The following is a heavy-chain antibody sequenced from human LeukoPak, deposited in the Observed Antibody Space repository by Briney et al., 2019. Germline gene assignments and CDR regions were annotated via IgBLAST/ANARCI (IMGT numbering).Heavy chain of an antibody. CDR3: AREELDSSLSDAFDI. J-gene: IGHJ3*02. CDR1: GYIFTNYD. Sequence: ASVKVSCTASGYIFTNYDINWVRQAAGQGLEWVGWINPTSGNTGYAQKFQGRVTITRNTSISTAYMELSSLRSEDTAVYYCAREELDSSLSDAFDIWGQGTMVTVSS. CDR2: INPTSGNT. D-gene: IGHD3-22*01. V-gene: IGHV1-8*03.